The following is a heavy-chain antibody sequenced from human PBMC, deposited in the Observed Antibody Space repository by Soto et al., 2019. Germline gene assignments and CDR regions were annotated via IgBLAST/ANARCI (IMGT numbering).Heavy chain of an antibody. Sequence: PSETLSLTCAVYGGSFSGYYWSWIRQPPGKGLEWIGEINHSGSTNYNPSLKSRVTISVDTSKNQFSLKLSPVTAADTAVYYCARGRLRSDFWSGYSIYFDYWGQGTLVTVSS. CDR1: GGSFSGYY. CDR2: INHSGST. D-gene: IGHD3-3*01. V-gene: IGHV4-34*01. CDR3: ARGRLRSDFWSGYSIYFDY. J-gene: IGHJ4*02.